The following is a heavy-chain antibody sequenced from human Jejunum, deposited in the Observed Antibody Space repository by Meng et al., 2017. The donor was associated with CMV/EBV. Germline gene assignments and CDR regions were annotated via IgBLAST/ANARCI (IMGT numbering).Heavy chain of an antibody. Sequence: VGSGGGWGQPGGSLRLSCAASGFSFRDHAMHWVRQAPGKGLEWMSQIWYDGSNKYYADSLKGRITVSRDNSKNTVYLQMNGLRTEDTAVYYCARDGQSGSPWATDMWGQGTLVTVSS. CDR2: IWYDGSNK. CDR3: ARDGQSGSPWATDM. D-gene: IGHD1-26*01. CDR1: GFSFRDHA. J-gene: IGHJ3*02. V-gene: IGHV3-30*02.